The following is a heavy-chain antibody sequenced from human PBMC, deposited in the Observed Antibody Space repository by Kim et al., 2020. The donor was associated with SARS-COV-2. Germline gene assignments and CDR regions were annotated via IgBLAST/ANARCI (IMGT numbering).Heavy chain of an antibody. V-gene: IGHV3-23*01. J-gene: IGHJ4*02. Sequence: GGSLRLSCEASGFIFNIYAMSWVRQVPGKGLEWVSVVSGSGAGTYYADSVRGRFTISRDNSKNTVFLQMNSLRAEDTAVYYCVKDLHFEILTGDSWGQGTLVTVSS. CDR1: GFIFNIYA. CDR3: VKDLHFEILTGDS. D-gene: IGHD3-9*01. CDR2: VSGSGAGT.